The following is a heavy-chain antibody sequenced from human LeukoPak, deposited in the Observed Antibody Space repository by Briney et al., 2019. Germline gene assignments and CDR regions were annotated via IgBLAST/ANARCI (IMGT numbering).Heavy chain of an antibody. V-gene: IGHV3-64*04. CDR2: ISSNGGST. Sequence: GGSLRLSCSASGFTFSSYAMHWVRQAPGKGLEYVSAISSNGGSTNYADSVKGRFSISRDNAKNSLYLQLNSLTAEDTAVYYCARVMSSGSPLDYWGQGTLVTVSS. D-gene: IGHD3-10*01. CDR3: ARVMSSGSPLDY. J-gene: IGHJ4*02. CDR1: GFTFSSYA.